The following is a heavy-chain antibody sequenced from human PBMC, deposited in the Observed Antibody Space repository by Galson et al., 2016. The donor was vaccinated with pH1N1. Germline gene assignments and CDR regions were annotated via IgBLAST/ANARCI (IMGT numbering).Heavy chain of an antibody. V-gene: IGHV3-73*01. Sequence: SLRLSCAASGFTFSGSAMHWVRQASGKGLEWVGRIRSKAYSYATAYAASVEGRFTISRDDSKNTAYLQMNSLKTEDTAVYYCTRPNSGSYEEFWFDPWGQGTLVTVSS. CDR3: TRPNSGSYEEFWFDP. J-gene: IGHJ5*02. D-gene: IGHD1-26*01. CDR1: GFTFSGSA. CDR2: IRSKAYSYAT.